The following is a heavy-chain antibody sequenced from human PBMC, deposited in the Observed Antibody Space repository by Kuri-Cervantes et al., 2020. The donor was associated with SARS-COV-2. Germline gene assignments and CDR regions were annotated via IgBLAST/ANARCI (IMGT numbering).Heavy chain of an antibody. CDR3: AKGSKDTYYFDY. CDR1: GFTFDDYA. Sequence: GGSLRLSCAASGFTFDDYAMHWVRQAPGKGLEWVSGISWNSGSIGYADSVKGRFTISRDNAKNSLYLQMNSLRAEDTAAYYCAKGSKDTYYFDYWGQGTLVTVSS. J-gene: IGHJ4*02. D-gene: IGHD2-15*01. V-gene: IGHV3-9*01. CDR2: ISWNSGSI.